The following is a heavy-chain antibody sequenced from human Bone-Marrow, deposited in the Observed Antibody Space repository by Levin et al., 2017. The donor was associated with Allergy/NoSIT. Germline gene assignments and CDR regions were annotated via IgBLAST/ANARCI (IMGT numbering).Heavy chain of an antibody. Sequence: GESLKISCEASGYTFTAYHIHWVRQAPGQGFEWMGSVKPNSGGTNSAQQFQGRVTMTWDTSTSTAYMELSSLSSDDTAVYFCATVNTYIGSSYFVGWGQGTLVTVSS. V-gene: IGHV1-2*02. CDR2: VKPNSGGT. CDR1: GYTFTAYH. J-gene: IGHJ4*02. D-gene: IGHD1-26*01. CDR3: ATVNTYIGSSYFVG.